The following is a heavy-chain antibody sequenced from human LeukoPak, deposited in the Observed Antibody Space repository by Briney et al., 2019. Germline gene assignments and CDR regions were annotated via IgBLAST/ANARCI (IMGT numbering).Heavy chain of an antibody. V-gene: IGHV3-30*03. CDR1: GFTFSSYW. CDR3: AREGYCSGGSCPDSFDY. Sequence: GGSLRLSCAASGFTFSSYWMSWVRQAPGKGLEWVAVISYDGSNKYYADSVKGRFTISRDNSKNTLYLQMNSLRAEDTAVYYCAREGYCSGGSCPDSFDYWGQGTLVTVSS. J-gene: IGHJ4*02. D-gene: IGHD2-15*01. CDR2: ISYDGSNK.